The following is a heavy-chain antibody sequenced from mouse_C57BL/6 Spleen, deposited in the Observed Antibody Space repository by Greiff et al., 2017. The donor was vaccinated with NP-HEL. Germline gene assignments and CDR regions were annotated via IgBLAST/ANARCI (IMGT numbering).Heavy chain of an antibody. CDR2: INPNYGTT. Sequence: VHVKQSGPELVKSGASVKISCKASGYSFTDYNMNWVKQSNGKSLEWIGVINPNYGTTSYNQKFKGKATLTVDQSSSTAYMQLNSLTSEDSAVYYCARPGTRDWFAYWGQGTLVTVSA. CDR1: GYSFTDYN. CDR3: ARPGTRDWFAY. V-gene: IGHV1-39*01. D-gene: IGHD4-1*01. J-gene: IGHJ3*01.